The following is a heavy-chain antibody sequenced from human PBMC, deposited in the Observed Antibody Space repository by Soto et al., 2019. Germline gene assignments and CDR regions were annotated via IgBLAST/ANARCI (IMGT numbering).Heavy chain of an antibody. CDR2: IWYDGSNK. J-gene: IGHJ4*02. Sequence: QVQLVESGGGVVQPGRSLRLSCAASGFTFSSYGMHWVRQAPGKGLEWVAVIWYDGSNKYYADSVKGRFTISRDNSKNTLYLQMTSPRAEDTAVYYGARWGIAAGDYWGQGTLVTVSS. CDR3: ARWGIAAGDY. D-gene: IGHD6-13*01. V-gene: IGHV3-33*01. CDR1: GFTFSSYG.